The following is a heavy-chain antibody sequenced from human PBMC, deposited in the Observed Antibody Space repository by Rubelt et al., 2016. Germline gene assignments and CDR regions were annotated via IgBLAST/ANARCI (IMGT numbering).Heavy chain of an antibody. Sequence: GGGVVQPGGSLRLSCAASGFTFSSYGMHWVRQAPGKGLEWVSVISGSGGTTNYADSVKGRFTISRDNSKNTLYLQMNSLRAEDTAVYYCAKEPYYDVLTGRGYFDYWGQGTLVTVSS. J-gene: IGHJ4*02. V-gene: IGHV3-23*01. D-gene: IGHD3-9*01. CDR1: GFTFSSYG. CDR2: ISGSGGTT. CDR3: AKEPYYDVLTGRGYFDY.